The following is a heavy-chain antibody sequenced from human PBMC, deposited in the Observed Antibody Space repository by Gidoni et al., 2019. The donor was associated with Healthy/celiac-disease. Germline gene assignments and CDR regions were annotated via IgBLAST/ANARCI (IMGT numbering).Heavy chain of an antibody. J-gene: IGHJ4*02. D-gene: IGHD1-26*01. CDR3: AREGASGSYAY. V-gene: IGHV4-34*01. Sequence: VQLHQWGAGLFKPSETLSITCAVYGGSFSGYYWSWIRQPPGKGLEWSGEINHSGSTNYDPSRKSRVTISVDTSKNQFSLKLSSVTAADTAVYYCAREGASGSYAYWGQGTLVTVSS. CDR1: GGSFSGYY. CDR2: INHSGST.